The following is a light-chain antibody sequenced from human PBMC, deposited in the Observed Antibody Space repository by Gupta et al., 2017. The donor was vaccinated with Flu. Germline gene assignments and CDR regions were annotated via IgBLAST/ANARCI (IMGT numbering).Light chain of an antibody. Sequence: PGTLSLSPGERATLSCRASQSGSSSYLAWYQQKPGQAPRLLIYGASSRATGIPDRFSGSGSGTDFTLTISRLEPEDFAVYYCQQYGSSRTFGQGTKVEIK. CDR3: QQYGSSRT. CDR2: GAS. V-gene: IGKV3-20*01. J-gene: IGKJ1*01. CDR1: QSGSSSY.